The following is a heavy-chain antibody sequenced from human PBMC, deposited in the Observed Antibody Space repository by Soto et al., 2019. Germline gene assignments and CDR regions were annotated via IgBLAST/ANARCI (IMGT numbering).Heavy chain of an antibody. J-gene: IGHJ6*02. CDR3: ATELPGSYRGYYYYGMDV. CDR1: GYTLTELS. V-gene: IGHV1-24*01. CDR2: FDPEDGET. Sequence: QVQLVESGAEVKKPGASVKVSCKVSGYTLTELSMHWVRQAPGNGLEWMGGFDPEDGETIYAQKFQGRVTMTEDTSTDTAYMELSSLRSEDTAVYYCATELPGSYRGYYYYGMDVWGQGTTVTVSS. D-gene: IGHD3-10*01.